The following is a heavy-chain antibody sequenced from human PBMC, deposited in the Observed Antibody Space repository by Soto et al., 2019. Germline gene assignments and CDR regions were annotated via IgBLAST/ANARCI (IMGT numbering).Heavy chain of an antibody. Sequence: QVQLVESGGGVVQPGRSLRLSCASSGFTFSGYAMHWVRQAPGKGLEWVAVISYDGSNKYYADSVKGRFTISRDNSKNTLYLQMNSLRAEDTAVYYCARVQRSCWYHVFDYWGQGTLVTVSS. J-gene: IGHJ4*02. V-gene: IGHV3-30-3*01. CDR1: GFTFSGYA. D-gene: IGHD6-13*01. CDR2: ISYDGSNK. CDR3: ARVQRSCWYHVFDY.